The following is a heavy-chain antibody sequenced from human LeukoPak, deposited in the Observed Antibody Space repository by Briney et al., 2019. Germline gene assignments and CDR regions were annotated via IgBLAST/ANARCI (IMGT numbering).Heavy chain of an antibody. Sequence: GGSLRLSCAASGFIVTNAWMNWVRQAPGKGLEWVANIKQDGSEKYYVDSVKGRFTISRDNAKNSLYLQMNSLRAEDTAVYYCAREVYYDSSGYVYWGQGTLVTVSS. V-gene: IGHV3-7*01. CDR2: IKQDGSEK. CDR1: GFIVTNAW. CDR3: AREVYYDSSGYVY. J-gene: IGHJ4*02. D-gene: IGHD3-22*01.